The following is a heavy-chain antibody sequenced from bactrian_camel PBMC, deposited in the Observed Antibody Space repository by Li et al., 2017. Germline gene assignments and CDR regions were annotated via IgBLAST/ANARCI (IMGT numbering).Heavy chain of an antibody. V-gene: IGHV3S10*01. CDR2: IDSDGST. Sequence: LSCAASGYTYSNYFMAWIRRAPGSGREAVAGIDSDGSTIYADAVTGRFTISEDNNTHTLYLQMNSLKPEDTGVYFCASTDWWPGSCDEFKYWGQGTQVTVS. CDR3: ASTDWWPGSCDEFKY. J-gene: IGHJ4*01. CDR1: GYTYSNYF. D-gene: IGHD7*01.